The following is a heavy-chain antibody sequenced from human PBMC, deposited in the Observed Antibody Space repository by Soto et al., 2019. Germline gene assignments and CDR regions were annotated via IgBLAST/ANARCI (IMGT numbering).Heavy chain of an antibody. J-gene: IGHJ4*02. CDR2: ITYDGST. Sequence: SETLCLTCTVSGVSFRSDGYYWTWIRPPRKEGRKWLDYITYDGSTNTNPSLKGRVTISVDTSKNKFYLKLSSLRATDTAVYLCVYCYTSRGSSFDFWGQGTLVTVSS. CDR3: VYCYTSRGSSFDF. V-gene: IGHV4-61*08. CDR1: GVSFRSDGYY. D-gene: IGHD2-2*02.